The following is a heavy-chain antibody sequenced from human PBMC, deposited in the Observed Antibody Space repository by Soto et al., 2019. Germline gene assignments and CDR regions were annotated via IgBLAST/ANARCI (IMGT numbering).Heavy chain of an antibody. CDR2: TSYDGNNN. D-gene: IGHD3-10*01. CDR3: TRWETTGRSKA. Sequence: QVQLVESGGGVVQPGTPLGLSCVGSGFTFRSYVIHLVRQAPAKGLECVRLTSYDGNNNFYSYSVRDRFTTSRHNSRMPVELQRDSLRLEDTALNYCTRWETTGRSKACGQRTLVSVSS. V-gene: IGHV3-30*03. CDR1: GFTFRSYV. J-gene: IGHJ5*02.